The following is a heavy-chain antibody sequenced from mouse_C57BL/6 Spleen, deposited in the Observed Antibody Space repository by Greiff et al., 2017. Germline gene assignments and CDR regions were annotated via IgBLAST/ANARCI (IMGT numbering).Heavy chain of an antibody. J-gene: IGHJ2*01. CDR3: ARGEVYYYGSFDY. CDR1: GYTFTSYW. V-gene: IGHV1-55*01. Sequence: VQLQQSGAELVKPGASVKMSCKASGYTFTSYWITWVKQRPGQGLEWIGDIYPGSGSTNYNEKFKSKATLTVDTSSSTAYMQLSSLTSEDSAVYYCARGEVYYYGSFDYWGQGTTLTVSS. CDR2: IYPGSGST. D-gene: IGHD1-1*01.